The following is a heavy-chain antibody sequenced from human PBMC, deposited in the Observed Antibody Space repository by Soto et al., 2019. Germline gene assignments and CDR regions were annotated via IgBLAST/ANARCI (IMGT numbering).Heavy chain of an antibody. CDR2: ISSSGSTI. CDR1: GFTFSSYE. Sequence: PGGSLRLSCAASGFTFSSYEMNWVRQAPGKGLEWVSYISSSGSTIYYADSVKGRFTISRDNAKNSLYLQMNSLRAEDTAVYYCARVSGIAARLFVYWGQGTLVTVSS. J-gene: IGHJ4*02. V-gene: IGHV3-48*03. D-gene: IGHD6-6*01. CDR3: ARVSGIAARLFVY.